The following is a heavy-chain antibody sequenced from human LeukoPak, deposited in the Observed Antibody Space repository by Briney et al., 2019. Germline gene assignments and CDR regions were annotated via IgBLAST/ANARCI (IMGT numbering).Heavy chain of an antibody. Sequence: GGSLRLSCATSGFTFSSDWMSWVRQAPGKGLEWVANIKEDGSEKYYVDSVKGRFTISRDNAKNSLYLQMNSLRVEDTAVYYCARGGNDFWSGYPPFFDYWGQGTLVTVSS. CDR1: GFTFSSDW. J-gene: IGHJ4*02. CDR2: IKEDGSEK. D-gene: IGHD3-3*01. CDR3: ARGGNDFWSGYPPFFDY. V-gene: IGHV3-7*01.